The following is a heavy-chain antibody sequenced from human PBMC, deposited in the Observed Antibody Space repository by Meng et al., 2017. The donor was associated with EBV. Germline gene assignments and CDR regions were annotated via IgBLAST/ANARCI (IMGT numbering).Heavy chain of an antibody. CDR2: INPNSGNT. CDR3: ARGEGPHRRFDP. V-gene: IGHV1-8*01. CDR1: GYPFTSYD. J-gene: IGHJ5*02. Sequence: VQLVQSGAEVKKPGASMEVSCKASGYPFTSYDINRVRQATGQGLEWMVWINPNSGNTGYAQKFQGRVTMTRNTSISTAYMELSSLRSEDTAVYYCARGEGPHRRFDPWGQGTRVTVSS. D-gene: IGHD2-21*01.